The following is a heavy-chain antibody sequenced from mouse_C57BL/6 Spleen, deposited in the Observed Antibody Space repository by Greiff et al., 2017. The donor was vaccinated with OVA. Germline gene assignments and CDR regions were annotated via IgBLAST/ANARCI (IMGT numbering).Heavy chain of an antibody. CDR1: GYTFTSYD. D-gene: IGHD3-3*01. J-gene: IGHJ4*01. V-gene: IGHV1-85*01. CDR2: IYPRDSST. Sequence: QVQLKESGPELVKPGASVKLSCKASGYTFTSYDINWVKQRPGQGLEWIGWIYPRDSSTKYNEKFKGKATLTVDTSSSTAYMELHSLTSEDSAVYFCARRDHYAMDYWGQGTSVTVSS. CDR3: ARRDHYAMDY.